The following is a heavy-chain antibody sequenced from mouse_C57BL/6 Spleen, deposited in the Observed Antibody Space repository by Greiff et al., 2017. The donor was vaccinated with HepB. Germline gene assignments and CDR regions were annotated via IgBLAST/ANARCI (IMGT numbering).Heavy chain of an antibody. V-gene: IGHV1-59*01. CDR2: IDPSDSYT. J-gene: IGHJ2*01. Sequence: VQLQQPGAELVRPGTSVKLSCKASGYTFTSYWMHWVKQRPGQGLEWIGVIDPSDSYTNYNQKFKGKATLTVDTSSSTAYMQLSSLTSEDSAVYYCARWSTTVVDYWGQGTTLTVSS. D-gene: IGHD1-1*01. CDR3: ARWSTTVVDY. CDR1: GYTFTSYW.